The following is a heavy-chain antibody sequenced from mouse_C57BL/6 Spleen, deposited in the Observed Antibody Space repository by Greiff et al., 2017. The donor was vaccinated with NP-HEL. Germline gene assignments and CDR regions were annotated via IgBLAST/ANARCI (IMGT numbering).Heavy chain of an antibody. Sequence: EVKLMESGGDLVKPGGSLKLSCAASGFTFSSYGMSWVRQTPDKRLEWVATISSGGSYTYYPDSVKGRFTISRDSAKNTLYLQMSSLKSEDTAMYYCARLGYYYLPGAMDYWGQGTSVTVSS. V-gene: IGHV5-6*01. D-gene: IGHD2-3*01. CDR3: ARLGYYYLPGAMDY. J-gene: IGHJ4*01. CDR1: GFTFSSYG. CDR2: ISSGGSYT.